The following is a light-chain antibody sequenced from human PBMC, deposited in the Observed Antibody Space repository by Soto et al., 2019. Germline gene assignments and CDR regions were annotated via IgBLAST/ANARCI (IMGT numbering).Light chain of an antibody. CDR1: QSVSSSY. Sequence: EIVLTQSPGTLSLSPGERATLSCRASQSVSSSYLAWYQQKPGQAHRLLISGASSRATGIPDRFSGSGSGTDFTLTISRLEPEDFAVYFCQHYGSSLWTFGQGTTLEIK. CDR2: GAS. CDR3: QHYGSSLWT. V-gene: IGKV3-20*01. J-gene: IGKJ1*01.